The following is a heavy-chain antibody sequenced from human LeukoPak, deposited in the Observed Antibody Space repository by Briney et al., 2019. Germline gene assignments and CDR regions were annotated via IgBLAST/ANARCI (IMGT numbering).Heavy chain of an antibody. CDR1: GFTFSSYG. V-gene: IGHV3-23*01. CDR3: AKGDYYGSGSSLDY. J-gene: IGHJ4*02. D-gene: IGHD3-10*01. Sequence: GGTLRLSCAASGFTFSSYGMSWVRQAPGKGLEWVSAISGSGGSTYYADSVKGRFTIPRDNSKNTLYLQMNSLRAEDTAVYYCAKGDYYGSGSSLDYWGQGTLVTVSS. CDR2: ISGSGGST.